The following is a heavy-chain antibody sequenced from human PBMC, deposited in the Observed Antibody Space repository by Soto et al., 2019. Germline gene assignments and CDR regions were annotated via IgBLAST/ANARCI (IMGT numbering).Heavy chain of an antibody. J-gene: IGHJ4*02. CDR1: GFTFSDHP. V-gene: IGHV3-64*02. CDR3: ARAASSWYAHYFDY. Sequence: GGALRLSCAASGFTFSDHPMHWVRQAPGKGLEYVAGIGSVGHSTHYADSVKGRFTISRDNSKNTLYLQMASLSDEAMATYSCARAASSWYAHYFDYWGQGPLVTVSS. CDR2: IGSVGHST. D-gene: IGHD6-13*01.